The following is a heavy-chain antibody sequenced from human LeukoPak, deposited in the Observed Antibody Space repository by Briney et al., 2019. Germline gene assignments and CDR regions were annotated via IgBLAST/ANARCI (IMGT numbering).Heavy chain of an antibody. Sequence: SETLSLTRTVSGGSIGSGSYYWSWIRQPAGKRLEWIGRIYTGGSTNYNPSLKSRVTISLDTSNNQFSLKLSSVTAADTAAYYCAREWDYGGNRYFDYWGQGTLVTVSS. V-gene: IGHV4-61*02. CDR1: GGSIGSGSYY. CDR2: IYTGGST. CDR3: AREWDYGGNRYFDY. J-gene: IGHJ4*02. D-gene: IGHD4-23*01.